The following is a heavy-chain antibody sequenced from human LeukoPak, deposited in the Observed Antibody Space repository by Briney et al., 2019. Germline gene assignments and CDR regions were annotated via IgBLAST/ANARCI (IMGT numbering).Heavy chain of an antibody. V-gene: IGHV4-34*01. D-gene: IGHD3-22*01. Sequence: PSETLSLTCAVYGGSFSGYYWSWIRQPPAKGLEWIGEINHSGSTNYNPSLKSRVTISVDTSKNQFSLKLSSVTAADTAVYYCATMENDSSGYMVDYWGQGTLVTVSS. CDR3: ATMENDSSGYMVDY. CDR1: GGSFSGYY. J-gene: IGHJ4*02. CDR2: INHSGST.